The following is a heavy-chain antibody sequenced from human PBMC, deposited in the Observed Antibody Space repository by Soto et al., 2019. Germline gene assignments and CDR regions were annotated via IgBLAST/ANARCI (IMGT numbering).Heavy chain of an antibody. J-gene: IGHJ6*02. V-gene: IGHV3-30-3*01. CDR2: ISYDGSNK. CDR3: ARDAGYYDFWSGYSTHYYYYGMDV. CDR1: GFTFSSYA. D-gene: IGHD3-3*01. Sequence: GGSLRLSCAASGFTFSSYAMHWVRQAPGKGLEWVAVISYDGSNKYYADSVKGRFTISRDNSKNTLYMQMNSLRAEDTAVYYCARDAGYYDFWSGYSTHYYYYGMDVWGQGTTVTVSS.